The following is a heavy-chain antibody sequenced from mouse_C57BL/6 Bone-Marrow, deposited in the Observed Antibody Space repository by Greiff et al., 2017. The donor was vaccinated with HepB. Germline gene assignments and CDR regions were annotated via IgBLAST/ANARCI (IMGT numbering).Heavy chain of an antibody. CDR1: GYTFTDYE. V-gene: IGHV1-15*01. CDR2: IDPETGGT. J-gene: IGHJ3*01. CDR3: TTPDYYGSSAGFAY. Sequence: VQLQQSGAELVRPGASVTLSCKASGYTFTDYEMHWVKQTPVHGLEWIGAIDPETGGTAYNQKFKGKAILTADKSSSTAYMELRSLTSEDSAVYYCTTPDYYGSSAGFAYWGQGTLVTVSA. D-gene: IGHD1-1*01.